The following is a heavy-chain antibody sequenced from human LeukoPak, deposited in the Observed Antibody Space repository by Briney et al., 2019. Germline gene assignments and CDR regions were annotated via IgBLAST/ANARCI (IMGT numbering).Heavy chain of an antibody. Sequence: SETLSLTCTVSGGSISSYYWSWIRQPPGMGLEWIGYIYYSGSTNYNPSLKSRVTISVDTSKNQFSLKLSSVTAADTAVYYCARGPTLQYSSSWYGGGFDYWGQGTLVTVSS. CDR2: IYYSGST. CDR1: GGSISSYY. V-gene: IGHV4-59*01. J-gene: IGHJ4*02. D-gene: IGHD6-13*01. CDR3: ARGPTLQYSSSWYGGGFDY.